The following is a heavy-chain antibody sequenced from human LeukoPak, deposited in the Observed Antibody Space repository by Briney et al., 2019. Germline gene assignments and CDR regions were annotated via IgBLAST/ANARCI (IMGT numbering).Heavy chain of an antibody. V-gene: IGHV3-48*01. J-gene: IGHJ4*02. CDR1: GFTFSGYS. Sequence: GGSLRLSCAASGFTFSGYSMNWVRQPPGKGLEWVSYISSSSSTIYYADSVKGRFTISRDNAKNSLYLQMNSLRAEDTALYYCVRGFRGGPFDYWGQGTLVTVSS. CDR2: ISSSSSTI. D-gene: IGHD3-10*01. CDR3: VRGFRGGPFDY.